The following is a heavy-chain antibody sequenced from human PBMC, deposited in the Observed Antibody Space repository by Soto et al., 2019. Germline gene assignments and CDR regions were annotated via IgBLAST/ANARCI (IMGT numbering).Heavy chain of an antibody. V-gene: IGHV3-7*01. D-gene: IGHD6-13*01. CDR3: ARDGSSWADDAFDI. CDR1: GFTFCDYW. J-gene: IGHJ3*02. Sequence: PGGSLRLSCAVSGFTFCDYWMSWVRQDPGKGLEWVANIKQDGNEKYYADSVKGRFTISRDNAKNTLYLQMNSLRAEDTAVYYCARDGSSWADDAFDIWGQGTMVTVSS. CDR2: IKQDGNEK.